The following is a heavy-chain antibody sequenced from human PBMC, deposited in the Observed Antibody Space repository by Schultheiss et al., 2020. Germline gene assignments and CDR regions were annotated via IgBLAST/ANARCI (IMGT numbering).Heavy chain of an antibody. Sequence: SVKVSCKASGYTFTAYYMHWVRQAPGPGLDWMGGIIPIFGTANYAQKFQGRVTITADKSTSTAYMELSSLRSEDTAVYYCARLGVAGTNIIDYWGQGTLVTVSS. J-gene: IGHJ4*02. V-gene: IGHV1-69*06. CDR2: IIPIFGTA. CDR3: ARLGVAGTNIIDY. D-gene: IGHD6-19*01. CDR1: GYTFTAYY.